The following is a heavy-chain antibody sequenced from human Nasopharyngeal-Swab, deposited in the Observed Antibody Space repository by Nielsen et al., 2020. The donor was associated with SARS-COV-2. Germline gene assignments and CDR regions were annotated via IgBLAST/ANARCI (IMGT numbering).Heavy chain of an antibody. CDR2: IYYSGST. Sequence: WIRQPPGKGLKWIGYIYYSGSTYYNPSLKSRVTISVDTSKNQFSLKLSSVTAADTAVYYCARGARITIFGVVSQLDVWGQGTTVTVSS. CDR3: ARGARITIFGVVSQLDV. V-gene: IGHV4-31*02. D-gene: IGHD3-3*01. J-gene: IGHJ6*02.